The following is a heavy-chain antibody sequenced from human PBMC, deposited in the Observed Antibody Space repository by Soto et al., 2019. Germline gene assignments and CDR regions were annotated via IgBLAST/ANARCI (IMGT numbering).Heavy chain of an antibody. Sequence: QITLKESGPTLVKPTQTLTLTCTLSGFSLSTSGVGVGWIRQPPGKALEWLALIYWDDDKRYSPFLKSRLTSXKXXSKNQVVLTMTNMDPVDTATHYCAHSTDTIMALDYWGQGTLVTVSS. CDR1: GFSLSTSGVG. CDR2: IYWDDDK. CDR3: AHSTDTIMALDY. J-gene: IGHJ4*02. V-gene: IGHV2-5*02. D-gene: IGHD5-18*01.